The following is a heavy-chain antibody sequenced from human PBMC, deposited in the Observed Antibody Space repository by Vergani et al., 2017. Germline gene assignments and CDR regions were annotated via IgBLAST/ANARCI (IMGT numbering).Heavy chain of an antibody. Sequence: VQLVESGGGVVQPGRSLRLSCAASGFTFSSNYMSWVRQAPGKGLEWVSVIYSGGSTYYADSVKGRFTISRDNSKNTLYLQMNSLRAEDTAVYYCARGHSSGYYASDCFDPWGQGTLVTVSS. D-gene: IGHD3-22*01. V-gene: IGHV3-66*01. J-gene: IGHJ5*02. CDR2: IYSGGST. CDR1: GFTFSSNY. CDR3: ARGHSSGYYASDCFDP.